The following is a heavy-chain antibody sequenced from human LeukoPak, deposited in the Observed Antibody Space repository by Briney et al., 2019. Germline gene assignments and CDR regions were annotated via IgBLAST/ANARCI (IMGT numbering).Heavy chain of an antibody. V-gene: IGHV3-23*01. CDR2: ISGSGGNT. CDR1: GFTFSTYG. D-gene: IGHD5-18*01. J-gene: IGHJ4*02. Sequence: GGSLRLSCAASGFTFSTYGMNWVRQAPGKGLEWVSVISGSGGNTYYADSVKGRFTISRDNSMNTLYLQMNSLRAEDTAVYYCAKGGYNFGLDYWGQGTLVSVSS. CDR3: AKGGYNFGLDY.